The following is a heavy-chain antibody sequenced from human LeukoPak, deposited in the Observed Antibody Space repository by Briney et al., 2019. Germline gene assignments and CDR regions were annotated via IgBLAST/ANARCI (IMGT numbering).Heavy chain of an antibody. D-gene: IGHD3-3*01. CDR1: GFTFTSYW. J-gene: IGHJ3*02. CDR3: AREELDDFWYPGAFDI. CDR2: IKKDGSEK. V-gene: IGHV3-7*01. Sequence: GGSLRLSCAASGFTFTSYWMSWVRQAPGKGLEWVANIKKDGSEKYYVDSVKGRFTISRDNAKNSLYLQMNSLRAEDTAVYYCAREELDDFWYPGAFDIWGQGTMVTVSS.